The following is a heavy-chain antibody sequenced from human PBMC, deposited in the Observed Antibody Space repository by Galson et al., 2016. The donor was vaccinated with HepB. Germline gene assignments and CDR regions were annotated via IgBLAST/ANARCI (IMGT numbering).Heavy chain of an antibody. D-gene: IGHD1-26*01. CDR3: AAILRGTYNDAFDI. Sequence: SVKVSCKASGYSLPSSSLHWVRQVPGQRLEWMGWINIGDGIPKYSRNFQGRVTISRDTSATTGYLELSSLRSEDTAVYFGAAILRGTYNDAFDIWGHGTLVTVSS. J-gene: IGHJ3*02. V-gene: IGHV1-3*04. CDR1: GYSLPSSS. CDR2: INIGDGIP.